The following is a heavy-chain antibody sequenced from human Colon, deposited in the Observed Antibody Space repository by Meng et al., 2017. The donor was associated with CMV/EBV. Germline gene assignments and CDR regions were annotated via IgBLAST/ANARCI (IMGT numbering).Heavy chain of an antibody. J-gene: IGHJ4*02. V-gene: IGHV3-48*04. Sequence: GESLKISCEDSEINFSGYSINWVRQAPGKRLEWVSYVSSSGNTVYYADSVKGRFTISRDNAQRPLYLQLSSLRVDDTAVYYCARGRRFLEYLLDVWGQGTPVTVSS. CDR2: VSSSGNTV. CDR3: ARGRRFLEYLLDV. CDR1: EINFSGYS. D-gene: IGHD3-3*01.